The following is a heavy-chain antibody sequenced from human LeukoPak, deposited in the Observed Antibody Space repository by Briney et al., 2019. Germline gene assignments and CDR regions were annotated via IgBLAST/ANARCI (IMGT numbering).Heavy chain of an antibody. D-gene: IGHD2-15*01. J-gene: IGHJ6*04. Sequence: GESLKISCKGSGYSFTSYWIGWVRQMPGKGLEWMGIIYPGDSDTRYSPSFQGQVTISADKSISTAYLQWSSLKASDTAMYYCARSNLITRVLMDVWGKGTTVTVSS. CDR3: ARSNLITRVLMDV. V-gene: IGHV5-51*01. CDR2: IYPGDSDT. CDR1: GYSFTSYW.